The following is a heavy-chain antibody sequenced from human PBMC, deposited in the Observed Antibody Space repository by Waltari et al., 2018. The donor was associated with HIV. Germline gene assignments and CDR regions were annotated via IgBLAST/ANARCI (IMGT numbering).Heavy chain of an antibody. Sequence: EVQLLESGGDLQQPGGSLRLSGAASGFLFSSYDMSWVRQAPGRGVECASFIKGSTTAPFYAYSVKGRFTISRDSSKNTLYLQMNSLRAEDTAVYYCAKDRRYDSSGYFDYWGEGTLVTVSS. D-gene: IGHD3-22*01. CDR3: AKDRRYDSSGYFDY. CDR1: GFLFSSYD. CDR2: IKGSTTAP. V-gene: IGHV3-23*01. J-gene: IGHJ4*02.